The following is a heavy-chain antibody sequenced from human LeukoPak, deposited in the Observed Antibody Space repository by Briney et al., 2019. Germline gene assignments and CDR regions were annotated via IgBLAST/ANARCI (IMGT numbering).Heavy chain of an antibody. J-gene: IGHJ4*02. V-gene: IGHV3-23*01. CDR3: AKVRSRYYDSSGYYSDY. D-gene: IGHD3-22*01. CDR1: GFTFSSYA. CDR2: ISGSGGST. Sequence: GGSLRLSCAASGFTFSSYAMSWVRQAPGKGLEWVSAISGSGGSTYYADSVKGRFTISRDNAKNTLSLQMNSLRAEDTAVYYCAKVRSRYYDSSGYYSDYWGQGTLVTVSS.